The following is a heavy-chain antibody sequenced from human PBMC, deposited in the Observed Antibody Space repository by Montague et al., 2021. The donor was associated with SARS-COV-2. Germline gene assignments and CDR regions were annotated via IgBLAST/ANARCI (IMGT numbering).Heavy chain of an antibody. Sequence: SLRLSCAASGFTFRSYAMSWVRQAPGKGLEWVSVIFRGGSSTYYVDSVKGRFTISRDDSKNTLYLQMNSLRAEDTAVYYGAKAGDRGNYYGLDDWGQGTMVTVSS. J-gene: IGHJ4*02. D-gene: IGHD3-22*01. CDR2: IFRGGSST. CDR1: GFTFRSYA. V-gene: IGHV3-23*03. CDR3: AKAGDRGNYYGLDD.